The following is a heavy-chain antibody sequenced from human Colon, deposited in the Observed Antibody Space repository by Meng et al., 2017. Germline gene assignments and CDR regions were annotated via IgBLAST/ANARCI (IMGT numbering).Heavy chain of an antibody. CDR1: GFTFTSSV. CDR3: AKRDTAVAPALRYSQY. J-gene: IGHJ1*01. Sequence: GESLKISCAASGFTFTSSVMSWVRQAPGKGLEWVSTISASSGGTYYADSVKGRFTISRDNSKNTLYLQLNSLRAEDTAVYYCAKRDTAVAPALRYSQYWGQGTLVTVS. V-gene: IGHV3-23*01. CDR2: ISASSGGT. D-gene: IGHD4-23*01.